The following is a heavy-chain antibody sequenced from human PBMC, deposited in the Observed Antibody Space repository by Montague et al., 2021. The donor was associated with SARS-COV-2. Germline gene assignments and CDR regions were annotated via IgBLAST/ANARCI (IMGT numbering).Heavy chain of an antibody. CDR3: ARIPVGSKYYFDF. Sequence: CAISGDSVSSNHATWNWIRQSPSRGLEWLGRTYYRSKWYNDYAESVKSRITIDPDTSKHQFSLHLNSVTPEDTAVYYCARIPVGSKYYFDFWGQGTLVTVSS. V-gene: IGHV6-1*01. J-gene: IGHJ4*02. CDR2: TYYRSKWYN. CDR1: GDSVSSNHAT. D-gene: IGHD2-2*01.